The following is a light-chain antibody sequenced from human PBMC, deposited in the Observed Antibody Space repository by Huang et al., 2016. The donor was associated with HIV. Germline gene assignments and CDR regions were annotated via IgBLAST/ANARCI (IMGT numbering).Light chain of an antibody. V-gene: IGKV3-11*01. J-gene: IGKJ4*01. Sequence: EVVLTQSPATLSVFQGDRVTISCRASQNINNYLAWYQKKPGQAPRLLIYDATNRPPGIADKFSGSGSGAAFTLTINSLETEDFAIYYCQQRSSRLTFGGGT. CDR3: QQRSSRLT. CDR2: DAT. CDR1: QNINNY.